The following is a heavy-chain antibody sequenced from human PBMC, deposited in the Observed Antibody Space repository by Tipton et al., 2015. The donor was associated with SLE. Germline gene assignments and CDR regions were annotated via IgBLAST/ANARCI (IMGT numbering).Heavy chain of an antibody. CDR2: IHYRGTT. CDR3: VRLRSKVLIDY. J-gene: IGHJ4*02. D-gene: IGHD2-8*01. Sequence: TLSLTCTVSGGSFINHYWSWIRQPPGKGLEYIAYIHYRGTTNYNASLKSRVTISLDMSNKQFSLRLSSVTAADTAVYYCVRLRSKVLIDYWGQGTLVTVSS. V-gene: IGHV4-59*11. CDR1: GGSFINHY.